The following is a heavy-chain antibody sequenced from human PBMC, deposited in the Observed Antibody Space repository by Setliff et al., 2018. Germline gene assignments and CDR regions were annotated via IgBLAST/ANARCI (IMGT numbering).Heavy chain of an antibody. V-gene: IGHV4-34*01. CDR3: ARDWAFPGSLDF. Sequence: SETLSLTCAAYGGTFSDYYWTWIRQPPGKGLEWVGEINHRGSTNYNPSLKSRVTISVDTSKDQFSLKVISVTAADTAMYYCARDWAFPGSLDFWGQGTLVTVSS. J-gene: IGHJ4*02. CDR1: GGTFSDYY. CDR2: INHRGST. D-gene: IGHD3-10*01.